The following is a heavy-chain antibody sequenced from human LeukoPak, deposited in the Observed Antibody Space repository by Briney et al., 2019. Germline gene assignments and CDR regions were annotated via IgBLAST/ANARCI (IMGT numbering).Heavy chain of an antibody. V-gene: IGHV4-59*01. Sequence: SETLSLTCTVSGGSISSYYWSWIRQPPGKGLEWIGYIYYSGSTNYNPSLKSRVTISVDTSKNQFSLKLSSVTAADTAVYYCARVGWYSSSWYGAYYYYMDVWGKGTTVTVSS. CDR2: IYYSGST. CDR3: ARVGWYSSSWYGAYYYYMDV. CDR1: GGSISSYY. D-gene: IGHD6-13*01. J-gene: IGHJ6*03.